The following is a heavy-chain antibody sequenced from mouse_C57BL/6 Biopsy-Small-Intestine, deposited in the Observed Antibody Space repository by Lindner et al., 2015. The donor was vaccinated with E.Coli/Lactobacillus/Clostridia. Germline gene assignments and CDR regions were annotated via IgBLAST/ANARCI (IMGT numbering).Heavy chain of an antibody. J-gene: IGHJ1*01. CDR2: IIPMLGTA. CDR1: GGTFNNFA. CDR3: ARDAYYDILSGMSKYGMDV. V-gene: IGHV1-81*01. D-gene: IGHD1-3*01. Sequence: SVKVSCKASGGTFNNFAISWVRQAPGQGLEWMGGIIPMLGTANYAQKYQGRVTITADESATTAYMDLRSLRSEDTAVYYCARDAYYDILSGMSKYGMDVWGQGTTVTVSS.